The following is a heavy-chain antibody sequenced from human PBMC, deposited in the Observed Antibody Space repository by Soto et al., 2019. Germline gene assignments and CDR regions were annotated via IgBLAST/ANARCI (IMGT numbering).Heavy chain of an antibody. D-gene: IGHD6-13*01. Sequence: GGSLRLSCSASGFTFSSYAMHWVRQAPGKGLEYVSAISSNGGSTYYADSVKGRFTISRDNSKNTLYLQMNSLRAEDTAVYYCAKEQLVSFDYWGQGTLVTVSS. V-gene: IGHV3-64*04. J-gene: IGHJ4*02. CDR2: ISSNGGST. CDR3: AKEQLVSFDY. CDR1: GFTFSSYA.